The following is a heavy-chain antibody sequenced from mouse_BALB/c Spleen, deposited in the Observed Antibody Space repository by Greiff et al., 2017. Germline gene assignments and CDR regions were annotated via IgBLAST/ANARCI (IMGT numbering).Heavy chain of an antibody. CDR1: GYTFTSYY. Sequence: QVQLQQSGPELVKPGASVRISCKASGYTFTSYYIHWVKQRPGQGLEWIGWIYPGNVNTKYNEKFKGKATLTADKSSSTAYMQLSSLTSEDSAVYFCARYYYDYDFAMDYWGQGTSVTVSS. CDR2: IYPGNVNT. CDR3: ARYYYDYDFAMDY. D-gene: IGHD2-4*01. J-gene: IGHJ4*01. V-gene: IGHV1S56*01.